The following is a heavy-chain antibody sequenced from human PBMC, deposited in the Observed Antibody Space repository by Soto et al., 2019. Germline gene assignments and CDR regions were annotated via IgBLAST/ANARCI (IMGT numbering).Heavy chain of an antibody. CDR3: ASYGFWSGYPQN. V-gene: IGHV4-59*01. CDR1: GGSISSYY. D-gene: IGHD3-3*01. Sequence: PSETLSLTCTVSGGSISSYYWSWIRQPPGKGLEWIGYIYYSGSTNYNPSLKSRVTISVDTSKNHFSLKLSSVTAADTAVYYCASYGFWSGYPQNWGQGTLVTVSS. J-gene: IGHJ4*02. CDR2: IYYSGST.